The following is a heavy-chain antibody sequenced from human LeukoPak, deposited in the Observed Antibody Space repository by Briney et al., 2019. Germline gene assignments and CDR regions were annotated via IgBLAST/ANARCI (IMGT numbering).Heavy chain of an antibody. CDR3: ARPAYDSHPKDAFDI. CDR1: GGSISSYY. J-gene: IGHJ3*02. Sequence: SETLSLTCTVSGGSISSYYWSWIRQPPGKGLEWIGYIYYSGSTNYNPSLKSRVTISVDTSKNQFSLKLSSVTAADTAVYYCARPAYDSHPKDAFDIWGQGTMVTVSS. D-gene: IGHD3-9*01. V-gene: IGHV4-59*12. CDR2: IYYSGST.